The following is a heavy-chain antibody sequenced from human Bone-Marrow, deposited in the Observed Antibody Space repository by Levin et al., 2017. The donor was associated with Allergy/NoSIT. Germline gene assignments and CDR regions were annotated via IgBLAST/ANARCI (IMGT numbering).Heavy chain of an antibody. CDR2: INSDGSTT. Sequence: LSLTCAASGFGFRNSWMHWVRQAPGKGLVWVSRINSDGSTTDYADSVKGRFTISRDNARNTLFLQISSLRAEDTATFYCAVMGTGKRVYWGQGTLVTVSS. J-gene: IGHJ4*02. D-gene: IGHD3/OR15-3a*01. CDR3: AVMGTGKRVY. CDR1: GFGFRNSW. V-gene: IGHV3-74*01.